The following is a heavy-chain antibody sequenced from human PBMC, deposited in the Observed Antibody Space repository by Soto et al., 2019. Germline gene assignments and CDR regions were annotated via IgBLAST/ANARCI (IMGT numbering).Heavy chain of an antibody. CDR1: GFTFSSYA. V-gene: IGHV3-23*01. CDR3: AKGNDFWSGYYDPGWFDP. Sequence: PGGSLRLSCAASGFTFSSYAMSWVLQAPGKGLEWVSAISGSGGSTYYADSVKGRFTISRDNSKNTLYLQMNSLRAEDTAVYYCAKGNDFWSGYYDPGWFDPWGQGTLVTVSS. CDR2: ISGSGGST. J-gene: IGHJ5*02. D-gene: IGHD3-3*01.